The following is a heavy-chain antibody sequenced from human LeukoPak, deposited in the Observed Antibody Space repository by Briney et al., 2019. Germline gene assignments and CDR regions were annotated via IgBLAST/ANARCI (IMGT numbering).Heavy chain of an antibody. CDR2: ISGSSSTI. J-gene: IGHJ4*02. D-gene: IGHD4-17*01. CDR3: ARQRAGFTVTTSDY. CDR1: GFTFSNYW. V-gene: IGHV3-48*01. Sequence: PWGSLRLSCAASGFTFSNYWMHWVRQAPGKGLGWVSYISGSSSTIYYADSVKGRFTISRDNAKNSLYLQMNSLRAEDTAVYYCARQRAGFTVTTSDYWGQGTLVTVSS.